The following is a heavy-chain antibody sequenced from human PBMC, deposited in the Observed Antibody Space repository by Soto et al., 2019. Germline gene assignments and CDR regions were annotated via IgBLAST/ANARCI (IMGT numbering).Heavy chain of an antibody. D-gene: IGHD5-18*01. J-gene: IGHJ5*02. V-gene: IGHV4-31*03. CDR2: LSYSGGT. CDR1: GDSMTSGDFS. Sequence: QVQLQESGPGLVKPSQTLSLTCTISGDSMTSGDFSWNWIRQPPGKGLEWIGFLSYSGGTSYNPSPKSRVSISEDSSKNQFFLRLTSVTAADTAVYFCARGKGDPAIVGGEFSWGRGTLVTVSS. CDR3: ARGKGDPAIVGGEFS.